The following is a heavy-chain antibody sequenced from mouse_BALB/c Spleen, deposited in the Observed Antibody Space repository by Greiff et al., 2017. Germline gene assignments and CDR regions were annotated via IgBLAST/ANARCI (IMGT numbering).Heavy chain of an antibody. D-gene: IGHD1-1*01. Sequence: VQLQQSGAELAKPGASVKMSCKASGYTFTSYWMHWVKQRPGQGLEWIGYINPSTGYTEYNQKFKDKATLTADKSSSTAYMQLSSLTSEDSAVYYCARDYYGSSYEGYFDVWGAGTTVTVSS. CDR3: ARDYYGSSYEGYFDV. J-gene: IGHJ1*01. V-gene: IGHV1-7*01. CDR1: GYTFTSYW. CDR2: INPSTGYT.